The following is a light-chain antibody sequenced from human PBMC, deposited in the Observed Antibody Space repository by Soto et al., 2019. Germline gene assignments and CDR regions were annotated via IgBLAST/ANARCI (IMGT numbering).Light chain of an antibody. V-gene: IGKV3-20*01. CDR2: GAS. Sequence: EIVLTQSPATLSLSPGERATLSCRASQSVSTSLAWYRQKPGQAPRVLIYGASSRATGIPDRFSGSGSGTDFTLTISRLEPEDFAVYYCQQYGSSHPFGGGTKVEIK. CDR3: QQYGSSHP. J-gene: IGKJ4*01. CDR1: QSVSTS.